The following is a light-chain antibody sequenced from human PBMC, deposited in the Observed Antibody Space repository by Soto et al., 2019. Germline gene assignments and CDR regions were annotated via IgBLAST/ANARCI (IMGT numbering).Light chain of an antibody. V-gene: IGLV1-40*01. CDR3: QSYDSSLNSRV. Sequence: QSVLTQPSSVSGAPGQRVTMSCTGSSSNVGAGYDVHWYQHLPGTAPKLLIYANNNRPSGVPDRFSGSKSGTSASLAISGLQAEDEADYYCQSYDSSLNSRVFGGGTKLTVL. CDR1: SSNVGAGYD. J-gene: IGLJ2*01. CDR2: ANN.